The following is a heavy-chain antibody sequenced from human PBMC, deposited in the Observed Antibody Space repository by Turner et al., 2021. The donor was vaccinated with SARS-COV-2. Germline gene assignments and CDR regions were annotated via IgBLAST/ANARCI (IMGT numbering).Heavy chain of an antibody. CDR3: AKGYSYDLDP. Sequence: EVQLLESGGGLVQPGGSLRLSCAASGFTFSSYAMNGVRQAPGKGLEWVSASSGGGGSTFYADSVKGRFTISRDNSKNTLYLQMNSLRAEDTAVYYCAKGYSYDLDPWGQGTLVTVSS. V-gene: IGHV3-23*01. J-gene: IGHJ5*02. CDR1: GFTFSSYA. CDR2: SSGGGGST. D-gene: IGHD5-18*01.